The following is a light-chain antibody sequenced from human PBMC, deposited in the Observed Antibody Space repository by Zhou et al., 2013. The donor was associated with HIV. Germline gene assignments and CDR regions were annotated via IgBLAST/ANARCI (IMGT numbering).Light chain of an antibody. J-gene: IGKJ2*01. CDR1: QSITTY. CDR3: HQYKSYPRT. CDR2: GSS. V-gene: IGKV1-5*01. Sequence: DIQMTQSPSSLSASIGDRVSITCRSSQSITTYLNWYQHKPGKAPKLLIYGSSNLQSGVPSRFSGSGSATEFTLTIRSLQPDDLATYYCHQYKSYPRTFGQGTKLEIK.